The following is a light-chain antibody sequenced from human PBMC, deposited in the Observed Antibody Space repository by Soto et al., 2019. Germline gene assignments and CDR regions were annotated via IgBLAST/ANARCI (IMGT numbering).Light chain of an antibody. Sequence: EIVLTQSPGTLSLSPGERATLSCRASQSVSSSYLAWYQQKPGQAPRLLIYGASSRATGIPDRFSGSGSGTDCTFTISSLEAEDFAVYYCQQYGSSITFGQGTRLEIK. CDR2: GAS. CDR1: QSVSSSY. J-gene: IGKJ5*01. CDR3: QQYGSSIT. V-gene: IGKV3-20*01.